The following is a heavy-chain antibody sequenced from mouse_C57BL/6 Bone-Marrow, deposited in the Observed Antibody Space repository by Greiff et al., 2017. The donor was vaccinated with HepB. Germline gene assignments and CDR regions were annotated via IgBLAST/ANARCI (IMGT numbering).Heavy chain of an antibody. V-gene: IGHV2-5*01. J-gene: IGHJ4*01. D-gene: IGHD3-1*01. CDR1: GFSLTSYG. CDR3: AKRGYFYAMDY. CDR2: IWRGGST. Sequence: VQRVESGPGLVQPSQSLSITCTVSGFSLTSYGVHWVRQSPGKGLEWLGVIWRGGSTDYNAAFMSRLSITKDSSKSQVFFKMNSLQADDTAIYYCAKRGYFYAMDYWGQGTSVTVSS.